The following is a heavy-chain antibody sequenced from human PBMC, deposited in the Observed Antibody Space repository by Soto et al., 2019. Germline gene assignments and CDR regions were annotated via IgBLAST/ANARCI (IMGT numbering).Heavy chain of an antibody. CDR2: IYYSGST. CDR1: GGSISSYY. CDR3: ARVGGDSSSWYYPPSPYYYYYYMDF. Sequence: SETLSLTCTVSGGSISSYYWSWIRQPPGKGLEWIGYIYYSGSTNYNPSLKSRATISVDTSKNQFSLKLSSVTAADTAVYYCARVGGDSSSWYYPPSPYYYYYYMDFWGKGTTVTVSS. D-gene: IGHD6-13*01. V-gene: IGHV4-59*08. J-gene: IGHJ6*03.